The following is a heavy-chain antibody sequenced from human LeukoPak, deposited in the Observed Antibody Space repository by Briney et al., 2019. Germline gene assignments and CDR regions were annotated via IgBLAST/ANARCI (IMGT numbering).Heavy chain of an antibody. CDR2: ISSSGSTI. D-gene: IGHD3-16*02. V-gene: IGHV3-48*03. J-gene: IGHJ4*02. CDR3: ARGNHDYVWGSYPI. Sequence: GGSLRLSCAASGFTFSSYEMNWVRQAPGKGLEWVSYISSSGSTIYYADSVKGRFTISRDNAKNSLYLQMNSLRAEDTAVYYCARGNHDYVWGSYPIWGQGTLVTVSS. CDR1: GFTFSSYE.